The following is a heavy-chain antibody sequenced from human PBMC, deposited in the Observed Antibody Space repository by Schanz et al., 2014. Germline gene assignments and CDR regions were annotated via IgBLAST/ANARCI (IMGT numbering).Heavy chain of an antibody. CDR2: ISASGGST. Sequence: EGQLLESGGGLIQPGGSLRLSCAASGFTFSSYAMSWVRQAPGKGLEWVSTISASGGSTYYADSVKGRFTISRDNSENTLYLRMSSLRAEDTAVYYCARPRFDYGEVDYWGQGTLVTVSS. J-gene: IGHJ4*02. V-gene: IGHV3-23*01. D-gene: IGHD4-17*01. CDR1: GFTFSSYA. CDR3: ARPRFDYGEVDY.